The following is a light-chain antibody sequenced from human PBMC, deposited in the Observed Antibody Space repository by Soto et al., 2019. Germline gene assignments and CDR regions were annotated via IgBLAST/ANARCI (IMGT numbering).Light chain of an antibody. V-gene: IGKV1-9*01. CDR1: HDISTF. CDR2: EAS. CDR3: QQLYTLPFT. J-gene: IGKJ5*01. Sequence: DIQLTQSPSLLSASIGDRVTITCRASHDISTFFAWYQQKPGKAPKLLIYEASTLQSGVPSRFSGSGSGTEFTLTISGLLPEDFAAYHCQQLYTLPFTFGQGTRL.